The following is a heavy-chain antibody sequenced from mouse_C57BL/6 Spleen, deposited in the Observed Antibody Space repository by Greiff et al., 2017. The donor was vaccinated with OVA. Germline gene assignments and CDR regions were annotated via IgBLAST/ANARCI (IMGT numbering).Heavy chain of an antibody. J-gene: IGHJ3*01. V-gene: IGHV1-53*01. D-gene: IGHD1-1*01. CDR2: INPSNGGT. CDR1: GYTFTSYW. Sequence: QVQLQQPGTELVKPGASVKLSCKASGYTFTSYWMHWVKQRPGQGLEWIGNINPSNGGTNYNEKFKSKATLTVDKSSSTAYMQLSSLTSEDSSVYYCARTDYYGSSLAWFAYWGQGTLVTVSA. CDR3: ARTDYYGSSLAWFAY.